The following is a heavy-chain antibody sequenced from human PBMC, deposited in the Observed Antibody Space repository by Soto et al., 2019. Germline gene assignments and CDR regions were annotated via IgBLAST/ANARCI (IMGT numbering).Heavy chain of an antibody. J-gene: IGHJ4*02. CDR3: ATKSVPTPGNY. CDR1: LVSISSGNW. CDR2: ISHSGTT. D-gene: IGHD2-2*01. V-gene: IGHV4-4*02. Sequence: QVQLQESGPGLVEPSGTLSLTCAVSLVSISSGNWWSWVRQPPGRGLEYIGEISHSGTTNYNPSLESRLTISLDAPKNQFSLKLTAVTAADTAVYYCATKSVPTPGNYWGQGTPVIVSS.